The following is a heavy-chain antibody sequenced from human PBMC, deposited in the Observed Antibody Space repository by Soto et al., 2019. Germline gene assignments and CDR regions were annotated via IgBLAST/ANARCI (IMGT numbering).Heavy chain of an antibody. Sequence: PSETLSLTCAVSGGSISSGGYSWSWIRQPPGKGLEWIGYIYHSGSTYYNPSLKSRVTISVDRSKNQFSLKLSSVTAADTAVYYCAREVLGTVTSSLGFDYWGQGTLVTV. CDR3: AREVLGTVTSSLGFDY. CDR2: IYHSGST. V-gene: IGHV4-30-2*01. J-gene: IGHJ4*02. D-gene: IGHD4-4*01. CDR1: GGSISSGGYS.